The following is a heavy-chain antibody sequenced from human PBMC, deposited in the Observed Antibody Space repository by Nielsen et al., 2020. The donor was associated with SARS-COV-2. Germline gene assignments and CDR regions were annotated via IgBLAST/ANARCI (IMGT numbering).Heavy chain of an antibody. D-gene: IGHD3-3*01. V-gene: IGHV1-69*06. CDR1: GGTFSSYA. CDR3: ARSDFWSGLFYGMDV. J-gene: IGHJ6*02. Sequence: SVKVSCKASGGTFSSYAISSVRQAPGQGLEWMGGIIPIFGTANYAQKFQGRVTITADKSTSTAYMELSSLRSEDTAVYYCARSDFWSGLFYGMDVWGQGTTVTVSS. CDR2: IIPIFGTA.